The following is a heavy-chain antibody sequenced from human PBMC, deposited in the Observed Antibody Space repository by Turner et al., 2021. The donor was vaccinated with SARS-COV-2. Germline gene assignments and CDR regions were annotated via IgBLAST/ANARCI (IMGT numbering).Heavy chain of an antibody. D-gene: IGHD3-22*01. CDR2: ISSSGSTI. CDR1: VFTFSSYE. J-gene: IGHJ2*01. CDR3: ARDQYYDSSGYYFFRASYFDL. V-gene: IGHV3-48*03. Sequence: EVQLVESGGGLVLPGRSLRLSCAASVFTFSSYEMNWVRQAPGKGLEWVSYISSSGSTIYYADSVKGRFTISSDNAKNSLYLQMNSLRAEDTAVYYCARDQYYDSSGYYFFRASYFDLWGRGTLVTVSS.